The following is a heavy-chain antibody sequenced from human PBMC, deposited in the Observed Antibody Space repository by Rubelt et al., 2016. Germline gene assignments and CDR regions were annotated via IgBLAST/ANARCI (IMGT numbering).Heavy chain of an antibody. D-gene: IGHD4-23*01. CDR1: GFTFSNAW. Sequence: LESGGDLVQPGGSLRLSCAASGFTFSNAWMTWVRQAPGKGLEWVSTISGSGGSTYYEDSVKGRFTISRDSPKNTLYLQMHSLRVEDTALYYCARETAPYGGNSLGIDYWGKGTLVTVSS. J-gene: IGHJ4*02. V-gene: IGHV3-23*01. CDR3: ARETAPYGGNSLGIDY. CDR2: ISGSGGST.